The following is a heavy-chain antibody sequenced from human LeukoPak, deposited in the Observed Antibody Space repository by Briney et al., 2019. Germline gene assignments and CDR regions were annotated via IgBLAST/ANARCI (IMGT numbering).Heavy chain of an antibody. V-gene: IGHV3-74*01. CDR1: GXTFSSFW. CDR3: ARVRATFSPHFDN. J-gene: IGHJ4*02. CDR2: INSDGSIT. Sequence: QPGGSLRLSCAASGXTFSSFWMHWVRQAPGKGLMWVSRINSDGSITNYADSVKGRFTISRDNAKNTLYLQMNSLRAEDTAVYYCARVRATFSPHFDNWGQGTLVTVSS. D-gene: IGHD5-12*01.